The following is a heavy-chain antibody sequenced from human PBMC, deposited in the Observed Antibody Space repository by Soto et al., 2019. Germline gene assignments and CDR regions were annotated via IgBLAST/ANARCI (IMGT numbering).Heavy chain of an antibody. J-gene: IGHJ5*02. CDR2: IIPIFGTA. V-gene: IGHV1-69*01. CDR1: GGTCSSYA. D-gene: IGHD2-8*01. Sequence: QVQLVQSGAEVKKPGSSVKVSCKASGGTCSSYAISWVRQAPGQGLEWMGGIIPIFGTANYAQKFQGRVTITADESTSTAYMELSSLRSEDTAVYYCARYHCTNGVCYPNWFDPWGQGTLVTVSS. CDR3: ARYHCTNGVCYPNWFDP.